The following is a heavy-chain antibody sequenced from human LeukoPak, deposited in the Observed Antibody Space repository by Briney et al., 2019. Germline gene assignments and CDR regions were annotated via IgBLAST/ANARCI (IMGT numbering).Heavy chain of an antibody. D-gene: IGHD2-2*01. CDR2: IYTSGST. J-gene: IGHJ6*03. Sequence: PSETLPRNCTVSGGCISSYYWSWIRQPAGKGLEWIGRIYTSGSTNYNPSLKSRVTMSVDTSKNQFSLKLSSVTAADTAVYYCARVPAARGYYYYYMDVWGKGTTVTISS. V-gene: IGHV4-4*07. CDR3: ARVPAARGYYYYYMDV. CDR1: GGCISSYY.